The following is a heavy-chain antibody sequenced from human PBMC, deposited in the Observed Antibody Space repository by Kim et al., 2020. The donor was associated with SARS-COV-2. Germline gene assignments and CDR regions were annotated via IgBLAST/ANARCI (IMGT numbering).Heavy chain of an antibody. CDR2: IYYSGST. J-gene: IGHJ6*02. Sequence: SETLSLTCTVSGGSISSYYWSWIRQPPGKGLEWIGYIYYSGSTNYNPSLKSRVTISVDTSKNQFSLKLSSVTAADTAVYYCARVSQAGGYGMDVWGQGTTVTVSS. D-gene: IGHD3-10*01. CDR1: GGSISSYY. V-gene: IGHV4-59*01. CDR3: ARVSQAGGYGMDV.